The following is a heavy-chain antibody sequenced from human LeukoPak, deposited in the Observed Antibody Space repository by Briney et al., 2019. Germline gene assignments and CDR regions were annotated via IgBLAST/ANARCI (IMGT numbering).Heavy chain of an antibody. CDR3: ARVKVGDYGGKEVFDY. V-gene: IGHV1-69*13. D-gene: IGHD4-23*01. CDR2: IIPIFGTA. CDR1: GGTFISYA. Sequence: SVKVSCKASGGTFISYAISWVRQAPGQGLEWMGGIIPIFGTANYAQKFQGRVTITADESTSTAYMELSSLRSEDTAVYYCARVKVGDYGGKEVFDYWGQGTLVTVSS. J-gene: IGHJ4*02.